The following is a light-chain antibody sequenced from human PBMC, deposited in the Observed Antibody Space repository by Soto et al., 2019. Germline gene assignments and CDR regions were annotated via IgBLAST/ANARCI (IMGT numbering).Light chain of an antibody. CDR1: QSVSTNS. J-gene: IGKJ4*01. CDR3: QQYGSSVLT. CDR2: GAS. V-gene: IGKV3-20*01. Sequence: EIVMTQSPATLFVSPGERATLSCRSSQSVSTNSLAWYQQRPGQAPRPLIYGASSRATGTPDRFSGSGSGTDFTLIISRLEPEDFAVYYCQQYGSSVLTFGGGTKVDI.